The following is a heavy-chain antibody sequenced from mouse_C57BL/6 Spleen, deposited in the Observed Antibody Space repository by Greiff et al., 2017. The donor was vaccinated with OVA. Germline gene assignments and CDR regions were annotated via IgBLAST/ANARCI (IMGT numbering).Heavy chain of an antibody. D-gene: IGHD1-1*01. Sequence: EVQVVESGTVLARPGASVKMSCKTSGYTFTSYWMHWVKQRPGQGLEWIGAIYPGNSDTSYNQKFKGKAKLTAVTSASTAYMELSSLTNEDSAVYYCTREDYYYGSSFYFGYWGQGTTLTVSS. CDR1: GYTFTSYW. J-gene: IGHJ2*01. CDR3: TREDYYYGSSFYFGY. V-gene: IGHV1-5*01. CDR2: IYPGNSDT.